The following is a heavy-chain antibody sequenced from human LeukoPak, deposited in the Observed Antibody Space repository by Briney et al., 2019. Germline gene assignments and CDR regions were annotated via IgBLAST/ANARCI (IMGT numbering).Heavy chain of an antibody. D-gene: IGHD6-13*01. V-gene: IGHV4-4*07. CDR2: IYTSGGT. CDR1: GGFMANINFY. J-gene: IGHJ3*01. Sequence: SETLSLTCTVSGGFMANINFYWTWIRQPAGERLEWIGRIYTSGGTTYNPSLKSRVTMSVDRSNNQFSLNLNSVTAADTGVYCCVGRGSSSGTFDVWGPGAIVVVSS. CDR3: VGRGSSSGTFDV.